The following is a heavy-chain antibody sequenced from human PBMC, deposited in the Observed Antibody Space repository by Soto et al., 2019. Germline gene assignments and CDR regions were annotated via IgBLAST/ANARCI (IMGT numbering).Heavy chain of an antibody. Sequence: ASGKVSCKASGYTFTSYAMHWVRQAPGQRLEWMGWINAGNGNTKYSQKFQGRVTITRDTSASTAYMELSSLRSEDTAVYYCARLASGWLRLAYYWGQGTLVTVSS. J-gene: IGHJ4*02. V-gene: IGHV1-3*01. CDR3: ARLASGWLRLAYY. CDR2: INAGNGNT. CDR1: GYTFTSYA. D-gene: IGHD5-12*01.